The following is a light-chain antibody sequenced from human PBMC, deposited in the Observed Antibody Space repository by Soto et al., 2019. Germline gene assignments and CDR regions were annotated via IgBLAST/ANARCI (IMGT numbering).Light chain of an antibody. CDR3: QQRRSWQVT. Sequence: VVTQSPAAVSLSQGERATLSCRASLNVNSYLAWYQQKPGQAPRLLIYDASKRATGIPARFSGSGSGTNFTLTISSLEPEDFAVYYCQQRRSWQVTFGQGTRLEIK. CDR1: LNVNSY. V-gene: IGKV3-11*01. CDR2: DAS. J-gene: IGKJ5*01.